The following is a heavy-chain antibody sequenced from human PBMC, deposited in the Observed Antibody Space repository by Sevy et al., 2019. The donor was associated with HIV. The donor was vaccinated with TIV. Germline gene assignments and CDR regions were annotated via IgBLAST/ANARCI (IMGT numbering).Heavy chain of an antibody. Sequence: SETLSLTCTVSGDSISSGAYYWSWIRQHPGKGLEWIGYIYYSGSTYYNPSLKSRVTISVDTSNNQFSLKLSSVTAADTAVYYCALMRQLENKWFDPWGQGTLVTVSS. CDR2: IYYSGST. V-gene: IGHV4-31*03. CDR1: GDSISSGAYY. J-gene: IGHJ5*02. D-gene: IGHD6-13*01. CDR3: ALMRQLENKWFDP.